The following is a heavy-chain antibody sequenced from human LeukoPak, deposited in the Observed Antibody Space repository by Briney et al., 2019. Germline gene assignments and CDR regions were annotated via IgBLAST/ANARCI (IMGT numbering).Heavy chain of an antibody. V-gene: IGHV4-31*11. CDR2: IYYSGST. J-gene: IGHJ5*02. CDR1: GGSISSGGYY. CDR3: ARGFLGYCSSTSSRSVCWFDP. Sequence: PSQTLSLTCAVSGGSISSGGYYWSWIRQHPGKGLEWIGYIYYSGSTYYNPSLKSRVTISVDTSKNQFSLKLSSVTAADTAVYYCARGFLGYCSSTSSRSVCWFDPWGQGTLVTVSS. D-gene: IGHD2-2*01.